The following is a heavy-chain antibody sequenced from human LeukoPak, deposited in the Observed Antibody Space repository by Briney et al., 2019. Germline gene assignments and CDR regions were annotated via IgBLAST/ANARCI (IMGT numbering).Heavy chain of an antibody. CDR2: ISGSGGST. Sequence: GGSLRLSCAAHGFPLSSYARSWVRRAPGKGLGWVSAISGSGGSTYYADSVKGRFTISRDNSKNTLYLQMNSLRAEDTAVYYCAKREAAYNRTYYFDYWGQGTLVTVSS. V-gene: IGHV3-23*01. CDR3: AKREAAYNRTYYFDY. J-gene: IGHJ4*02. CDR1: GFPLSSYA. D-gene: IGHD2-15*01.